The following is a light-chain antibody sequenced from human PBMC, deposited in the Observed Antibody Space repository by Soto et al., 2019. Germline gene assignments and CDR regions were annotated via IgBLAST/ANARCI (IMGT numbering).Light chain of an antibody. CDR1: TSNIRSNI. CDR3: AAWDDIANGVV. Sequence: QSVLSQPPSASGTPGQRVTISCSGSTSNIRSNIVNWYQHLPGTAPKLLIYFDVQRPSGVPDRFSASKSVTSASLAISGLLPEDEADYYCAAWDDIANGVVFGGGTKLTVL. CDR2: FDV. J-gene: IGLJ2*01. V-gene: IGLV1-44*01.